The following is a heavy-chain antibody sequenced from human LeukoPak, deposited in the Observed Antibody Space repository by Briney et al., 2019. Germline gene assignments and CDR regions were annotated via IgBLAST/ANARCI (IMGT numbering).Heavy chain of an antibody. D-gene: IGHD3-3*01. J-gene: IGHJ4*02. V-gene: IGHV1-8*03. CDR2: MNPNSGNT. Sequence: ASVKVSXKASGYTFTSYDINWVRQATGQGLEWMGWMNPNSGNTGYAQKFQRRVTITRNTSISTAYMELSSLRSEDTAVYYCARGVRTIFGVVIIYYFDYWGQGTLVTVSS. CDR3: ARGVRTIFGVVIIYYFDY. CDR1: GYTFTSYD.